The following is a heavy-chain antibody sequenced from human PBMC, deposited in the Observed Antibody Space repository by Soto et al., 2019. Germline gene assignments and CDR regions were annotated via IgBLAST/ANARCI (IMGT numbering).Heavy chain of an antibody. D-gene: IGHD3-10*02. CDR2: MPYDGSDT. Sequence: GWSLRLSCVGSGFIFSNNGMHWVRQTPGKGLEWVAFMPYDGSDTFYADSVKGRFTISRDNSKNTLSLHMSNLRAEDTAMYYCTIVRVADSALEHWGEGTLVTVSS. J-gene: IGHJ4*02. CDR1: GFIFSNNG. CDR3: TIVRVADSALEH. V-gene: IGHV3-30*02.